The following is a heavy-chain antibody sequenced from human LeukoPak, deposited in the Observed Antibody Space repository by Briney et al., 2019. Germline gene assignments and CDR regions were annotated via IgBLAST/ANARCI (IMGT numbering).Heavy chain of an antibody. CDR3: ARDLEMGSNGAY. J-gene: IGHJ4*02. Sequence: PGGSLRLSCAASGFTFSSYEMNWVRQAPGKGLEWVSYISSSGSTIYYADSMKGRFTISRDNAKNSLYLQMNSLRADDTAVYYCARDLEMGSNGAYWGQGTLVTVSS. CDR2: ISSSGSTI. V-gene: IGHV3-48*03. CDR1: GFTFSSYE. D-gene: IGHD1-26*01.